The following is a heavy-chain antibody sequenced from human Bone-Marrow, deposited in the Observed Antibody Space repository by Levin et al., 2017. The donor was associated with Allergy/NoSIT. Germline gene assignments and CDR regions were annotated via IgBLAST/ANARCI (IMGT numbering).Heavy chain of an antibody. CDR3: ARGVSSSSRRSHLRKY. CDR2: INPNSGGT. V-gene: IGHV1-2*02. Sequence: GASVKVSCKASGYTFTGYYMHWVRQAPGQGLEWMGWINPNSGGTNYAQKFKGRVTMTRDTSISTAYMELSRLRSDDTAVYYCARGVSSSSRRSHLRKYWGQGTLVTVSS. J-gene: IGHJ4*02. D-gene: IGHD6-13*01. CDR1: GYTFTGYY.